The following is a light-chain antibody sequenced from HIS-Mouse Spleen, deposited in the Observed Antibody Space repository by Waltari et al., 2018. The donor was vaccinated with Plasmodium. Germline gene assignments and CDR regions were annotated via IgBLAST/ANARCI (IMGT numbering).Light chain of an antibody. CDR3: QQYYSFPRT. CDR2: AAS. Sequence: AIWMTPSSSFLPASTGDRVTIRFRMSQGISSYFAWYQQKPGKAHELLIYAASTLQSGVPSRFSGSGSGTDFTLTISCLQSEDFATYYCQQYYSFPRTFGQGTKVEIK. J-gene: IGKJ1*01. V-gene: IGKV1D-8*02. CDR1: QGISSY.